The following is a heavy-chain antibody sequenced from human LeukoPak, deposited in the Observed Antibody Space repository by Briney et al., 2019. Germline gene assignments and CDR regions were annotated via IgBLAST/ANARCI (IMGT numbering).Heavy chain of an antibody. V-gene: IGHV3-9*01. J-gene: IGHJ4*02. D-gene: IGHD6-13*01. Sequence: ADSVKGRFTISRDNAKNSLYLQMNSLRAEDTALYYCAKGSGIAAAPFDYWGQGTLVTVSS. CDR3: AKGSGIAAAPFDY.